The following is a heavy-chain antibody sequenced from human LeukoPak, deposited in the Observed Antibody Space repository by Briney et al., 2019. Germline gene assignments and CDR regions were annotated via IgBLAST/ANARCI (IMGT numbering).Heavy chain of an antibody. D-gene: IGHD3-22*01. CDR1: GGSISSGNYY. CDR3: ARDLHYDTSGYYFYFDH. V-gene: IGHV4-30-4*01. Sequence: SETLSLTCTVSGGSISSGNYYWSWIRQPPGKGLEWIGYIYYSGSTYYNPSLKSRVTISVDTSKNQFSLKLSSVTAADTAVYYCARDLHYDTSGYYFYFDHWGQGTLVTVSS. J-gene: IGHJ4*02. CDR2: IYYSGST.